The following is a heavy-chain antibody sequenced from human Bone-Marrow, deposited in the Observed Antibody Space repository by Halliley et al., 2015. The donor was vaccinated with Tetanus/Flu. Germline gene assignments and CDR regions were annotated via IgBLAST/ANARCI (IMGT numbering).Heavy chain of an antibody. CDR2: LTGGGSA. CDR3: ARDHGWEHHY. D-gene: IGHD6-19*01. V-gene: IGHV3-23*01. Sequence: SLRLSCAASGFTVNSYAVNWVRQAPGKGLEWVSALTGGGSANYADSVKGRFTISRDISKNTLYLQMDSLRAEDTAVYYCARDHGWEHHYWGQGTLVTVSS. J-gene: IGHJ4*02. CDR1: GFTVNSYA.